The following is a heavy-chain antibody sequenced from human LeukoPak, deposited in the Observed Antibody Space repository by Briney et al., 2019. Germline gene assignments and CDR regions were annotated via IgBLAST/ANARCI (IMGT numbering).Heavy chain of an antibody. CDR3: ARHSHNSGFWSGYPLDC. V-gene: IGHV1-69*05. CDR1: GCTFSSYA. J-gene: IGHJ4*02. Sequence: SVKVSCKASGCTFSSYAISWVRRPPGQGLELMGGSIPICGTANYAQKFPGRVTITTDESTSTAYLELSRLRSEDTAVYYCARHSHNSGFWSGYPLDCWGQGTLVTVSS. CDR2: SIPICGTA. D-gene: IGHD3-3*01.